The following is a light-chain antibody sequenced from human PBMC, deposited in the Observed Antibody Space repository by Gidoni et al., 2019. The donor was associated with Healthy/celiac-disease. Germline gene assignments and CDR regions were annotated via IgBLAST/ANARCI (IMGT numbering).Light chain of an antibody. V-gene: IGKV1-39*01. CDR1: QSISSY. J-gene: IGKJ2*01. Sequence: DIQMTQSPSSLSASVGDRVTITFRASQSISSYLNWYQQKPGKAPKLLIYAASSLQSGVPSRFSGSGSGTDFTLTISSLQPEDFATYYCQQSYSTPPYTFGQXTKLEIK. CDR2: AAS. CDR3: QQSYSTPPYT.